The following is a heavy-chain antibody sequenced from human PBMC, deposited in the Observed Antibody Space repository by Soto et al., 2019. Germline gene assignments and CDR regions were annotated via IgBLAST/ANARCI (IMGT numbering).Heavy chain of an antibody. Sequence: GAAVKVSCKASVGTFSSYAISWVRQAPGQGLEWMGGIIPIFGTANYAQKFQGRVTITADESTSTAYMELSSLRSEDTAVYYCARDRYYYDSSGPTTGRPHSWRQGTPVPVSS. CDR2: IIPIFGTA. CDR1: VGTFSSYA. CDR3: ARDRYYYDSSGPTTGRPHS. J-gene: IGHJ4*02. V-gene: IGHV1-69*13. D-gene: IGHD3-22*01.